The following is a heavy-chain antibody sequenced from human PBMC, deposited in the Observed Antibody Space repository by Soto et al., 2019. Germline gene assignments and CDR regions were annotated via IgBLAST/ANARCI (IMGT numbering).Heavy chain of an antibody. D-gene: IGHD1-1*01. CDR1: GFIFSDYY. CDR2: ISTRSTYT. J-gene: IGHJ6*02. Sequence: QVLLVESGGGLVKAGGSLRLSCAASGFIFSDYYMSWVRQTPGMGLEWVSYISTRSTYTNYADSVKGRFTISRDNTENSLYLQMDSLRVEDTAVYYCARDLAWKRGKVGRYYYGMDVWGQGTTVTVSS. CDR3: ARDLAWKRGKVGRYYYGMDV. V-gene: IGHV3-11*06.